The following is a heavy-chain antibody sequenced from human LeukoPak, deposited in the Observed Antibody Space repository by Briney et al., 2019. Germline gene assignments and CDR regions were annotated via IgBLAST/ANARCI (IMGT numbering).Heavy chain of an antibody. J-gene: IGHJ4*02. CDR3: AKSSLTGPFDY. CDR2: IWYGGSNK. CDR1: GFTFSSYG. V-gene: IGHV3-30*02. D-gene: IGHD1-20*01. Sequence: GGSLRLSCAASGFTFSSYGMHWVRQAPGKGLEWVAVIWYGGSNKYYADSVKGRFTISRDNSKNTLYLQMNSLRAEDTAVYYCAKSSLTGPFDYWGQGTLVTVSS.